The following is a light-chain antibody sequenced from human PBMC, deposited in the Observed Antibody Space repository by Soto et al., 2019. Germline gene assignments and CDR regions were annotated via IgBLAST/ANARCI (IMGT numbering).Light chain of an antibody. V-gene: IGLV6-57*04. CDR3: HSYDSSAHWG. Sequence: NFMLTQPHSVSESPGKTVTISCTRSGGSIANNYVQWYQQRPGSAPTPVIFQDNERPSGVPDRFSGSIDSSSNSASLTISGLRTEDEADYYCHSYDSSAHWGFGGGTKVTVL. CDR2: QDN. CDR1: GGSIANNY. J-gene: IGLJ3*02.